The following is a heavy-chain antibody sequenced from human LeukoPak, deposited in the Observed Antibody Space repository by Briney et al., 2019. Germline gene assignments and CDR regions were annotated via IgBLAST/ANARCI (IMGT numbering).Heavy chain of an antibody. CDR3: ARRRKTGYYINPPYYFDY. CDR2: INHSGST. D-gene: IGHD3-9*01. CDR1: GGSFGGYY. Sequence: PSETLSLTCAVYGGSFGGYYWSWIRQPPGKGLEWIGEINHSGSTNYNPSLKSRVTISVDTSKNQFSLKLSSVTAADTAVYYCARRRKTGYYINPPYYFDYWGQGTLVTVSS. J-gene: IGHJ4*02. V-gene: IGHV4-34*01.